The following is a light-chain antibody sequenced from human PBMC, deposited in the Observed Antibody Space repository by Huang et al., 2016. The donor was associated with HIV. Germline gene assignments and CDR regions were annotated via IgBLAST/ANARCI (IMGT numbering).Light chain of an antibody. CDR3: QQHNSWPRT. Sequence: EIVMTQSPATLSVSPGERATLSCRARQSVGSNLALYQQRRGQAPRLLIYAASTRATGIPARFSGSGSGTEFTLTVSSLQSEDFAVYYCQQHNSWPRTFGQGTRV. CDR1: QSVGSN. CDR2: AAS. J-gene: IGKJ1*01. V-gene: IGKV3-15*01.